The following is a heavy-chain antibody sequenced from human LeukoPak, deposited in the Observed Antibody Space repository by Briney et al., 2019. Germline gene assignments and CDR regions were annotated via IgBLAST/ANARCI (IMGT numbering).Heavy chain of an antibody. CDR2: INQGGSVR. Sequence: PGGSLRLSCAASGFTFRSYWMSWVRQAPGKGLEWVANINQGGSVRYYMDSVKGRFTISRDDAKNSLYVQMNSLRDEDTAVYYCARVEYSGWNLEYWGQGTLVTVSS. CDR3: ARVEYSGWNLEY. J-gene: IGHJ4*02. CDR1: GFTFRSYW. D-gene: IGHD5-12*01. V-gene: IGHV3-7*01.